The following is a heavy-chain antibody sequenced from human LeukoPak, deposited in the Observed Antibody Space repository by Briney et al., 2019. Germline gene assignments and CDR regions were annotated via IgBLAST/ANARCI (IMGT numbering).Heavy chain of an antibody. Sequence: SVKVSCKASGGTFSSYAISWVRQAPGQGLEWMGGIIPIFGTANYAQKFQGRVTITADESTSTAYMELSSLRSEDTAVYYCARDNYAGANWFDPWGQGTLVTVSS. D-gene: IGHD1-7*01. CDR1: GGTFSSYA. CDR3: ARDNYAGANWFDP. J-gene: IGHJ5*02. CDR2: IIPIFGTA. V-gene: IGHV1-69*13.